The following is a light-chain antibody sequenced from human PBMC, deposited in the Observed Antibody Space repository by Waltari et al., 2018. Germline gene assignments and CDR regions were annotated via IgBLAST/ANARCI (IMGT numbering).Light chain of an antibody. Sequence: EIVLTQSPATLSLPPGAGATLSCRASQSVDYYLAWYQHKPGQAPRLLIYDASDRATDIPARFSDSGSGTDFTLTISSLEPEDFAVYYCQHRSGTFGGGTQVEIK. CDR3: QHRSGT. CDR1: QSVDYY. CDR2: DAS. J-gene: IGKJ4*01. V-gene: IGKV3-11*01.